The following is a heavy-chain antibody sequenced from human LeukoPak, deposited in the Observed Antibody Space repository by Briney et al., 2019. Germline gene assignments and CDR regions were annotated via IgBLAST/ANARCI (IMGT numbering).Heavy chain of an antibody. Sequence: KPSETLSLTCAVYGGSFSGYYWNWIRQPPGKGLEWIGEINHSGSTNYNPSLKSRVTISVDTSKNQFSLKLTSVTAADTAVYYCARAPPYRRRISVVAAKGSNWFDPWGQGTLVTVSS. CDR1: GGSFSGYY. D-gene: IGHD2-15*01. J-gene: IGHJ5*02. CDR2: INHSGST. CDR3: ARAPPYRRRISVVAAKGSNWFDP. V-gene: IGHV4-34*01.